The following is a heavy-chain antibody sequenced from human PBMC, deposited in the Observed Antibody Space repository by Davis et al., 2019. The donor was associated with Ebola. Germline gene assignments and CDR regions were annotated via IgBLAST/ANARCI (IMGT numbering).Heavy chain of an antibody. CDR1: GFTVSSYA. CDR3: ARDWRDFWSAYYTSSAMDV. Sequence: GESLKISCAASGFTVSSYAMSWVRQTPGKGLEWVSVISGSGGSRDYVDSVKGRFTISRDNAKNSLYLQMNSLRAEDTAVYYCARDWRDFWSAYYTSSAMDVWGQGTTVTVSS. J-gene: IGHJ6*02. D-gene: IGHD3-3*01. CDR2: ISGSGGSR. V-gene: IGHV3-23*01.